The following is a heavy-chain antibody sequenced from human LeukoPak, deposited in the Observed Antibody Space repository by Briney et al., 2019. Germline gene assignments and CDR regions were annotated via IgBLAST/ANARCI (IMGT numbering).Heavy chain of an antibody. J-gene: IGHJ4*02. Sequence: GGSLRLSCAASGFIFSSHTMNWVRQAPGKGLEWVSSISSSSSYIYFADSVKGRFTISRDNAKNSLYLQMNSLRAEDTAVYYCARRSDFDYWGQGTLVTVSS. V-gene: IGHV3-21*01. CDR3: ARRSDFDY. CDR1: GFIFSSHT. CDR2: ISSSSSYI.